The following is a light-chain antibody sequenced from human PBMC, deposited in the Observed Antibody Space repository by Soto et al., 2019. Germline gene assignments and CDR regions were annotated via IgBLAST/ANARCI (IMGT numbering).Light chain of an antibody. CDR1: QIVNNNF. CDR2: GAS. V-gene: IGKV3-20*01. J-gene: IGKJ2*01. CDR3: QQYGRSPYT. Sequence: EIVLTQSPDTLSLSPGERATLSCRASQIVNNNFLAWYQQKAGQAPRLLIYGASKRPGGIPDKFSGSGSGTDFTFTINRLEPEDFAVYYCQQYGRSPYTFAQGTKLEI.